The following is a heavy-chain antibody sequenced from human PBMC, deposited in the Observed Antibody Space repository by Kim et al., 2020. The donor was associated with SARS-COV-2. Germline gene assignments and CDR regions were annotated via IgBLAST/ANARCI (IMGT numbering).Heavy chain of an antibody. CDR1: GFTFSTYA. J-gene: IGHJ4*02. CDR3: EASEY. V-gene: IGHV3-23*01. CDR2: ISASGLGT. Sequence: GGSLRLSCAASGFTFSTYAMSWARQAPGKGLEWVSTISASGLGTHYADSVKGRFTISRDNSRSTLFLQMNYLRVEDTAIYYCEASEYWGQGSLVTVSS.